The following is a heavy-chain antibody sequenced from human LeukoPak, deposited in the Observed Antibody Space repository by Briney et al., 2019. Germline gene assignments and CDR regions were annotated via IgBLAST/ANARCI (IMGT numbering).Heavy chain of an antibody. CDR3: ASFSAAAGVYYYGMDV. J-gene: IGHJ6*02. CDR1: GGTFSSYA. D-gene: IGHD6-13*01. Sequence: SVKVSCKASGGTFSSYAISWVRQAPGQGLEWMGRIIPILGIANYAQKFQGRVTITADKSTSTAYMELSSLRSEDTAVYYCASFSAAAGVYYYGMDVWGQGTLVTVSS. CDR2: IIPILGIA. V-gene: IGHV1-69*04.